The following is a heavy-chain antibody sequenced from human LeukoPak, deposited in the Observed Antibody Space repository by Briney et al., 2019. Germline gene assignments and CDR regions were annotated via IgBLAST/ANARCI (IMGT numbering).Heavy chain of an antibody. Sequence: GESLKVSRKASGYSFTSYWIGWVRQMPGKGLEWMGIIYPYDSDTRYSPSFQGQVTISADKSISTAYLQWSNLKASDTAMYYCARHIGYSAWNPDYWGQGTLVTVSS. CDR3: ARHIGYSAWNPDY. CDR2: IYPYDSDT. V-gene: IGHV5-51*01. CDR1: GYSFTSYW. J-gene: IGHJ4*02. D-gene: IGHD5-12*01.